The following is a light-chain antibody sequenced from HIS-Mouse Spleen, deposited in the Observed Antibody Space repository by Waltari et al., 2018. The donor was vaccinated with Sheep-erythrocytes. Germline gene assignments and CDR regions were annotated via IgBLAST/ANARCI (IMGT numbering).Light chain of an antibody. CDR3: AAWDDSLNGYV. V-gene: IGLV1-44*01. Sequence: QSVLTQPPSASGTPGQRVTISFSGSSSNIGSNTLNWYQQLPGTAPKPLIYRNNQRPSGVPDRFSGSQAGTSASLAISGLQSEDEADYYCAAWDDSLNGYVFGTGTKVTVL. CDR2: RNN. CDR1: SSNIGSNT. J-gene: IGLJ1*01.